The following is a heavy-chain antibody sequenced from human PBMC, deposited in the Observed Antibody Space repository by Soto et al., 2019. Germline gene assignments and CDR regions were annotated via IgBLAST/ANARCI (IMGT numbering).Heavy chain of an antibody. V-gene: IGHV3-30*18. CDR1: GFTFNNSG. J-gene: IGHJ6*02. CDR2: VSHDGSYQ. Sequence: QVQLVESGGGVVQPGRSLRLSCAASGFTFNNSGMHWVRQAPGKGLEWVATVSHDGSYQYYADSVKGRFTISRDSSKNTLSLQMSGLRAEDTAVYYCAKDGPLGAIGYYYYYGVGVWGQGTTVTVSS. CDR3: AKDGPLGAIGYYYYYGVGV. D-gene: IGHD2-2*02.